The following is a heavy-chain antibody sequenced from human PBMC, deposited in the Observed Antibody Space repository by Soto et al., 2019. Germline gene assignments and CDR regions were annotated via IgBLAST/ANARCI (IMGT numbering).Heavy chain of an antibody. V-gene: IGHV4-31*03. D-gene: IGHD3-22*01. Sequence: QVQLQESGPGLVKPSQTLSLTCTVSGGSISSGDYYWTWIRQHPGKGLEWIGYISYSGTTYYNPSLKSRFTISMDTSKNQFSLKLSSATAADTAVYYCARDKRHFDSGGYLHYFDYWGQGTPVTVSS. CDR2: ISYSGTT. CDR1: GGSISSGDYY. CDR3: ARDKRHFDSGGYLHYFDY. J-gene: IGHJ4*02.